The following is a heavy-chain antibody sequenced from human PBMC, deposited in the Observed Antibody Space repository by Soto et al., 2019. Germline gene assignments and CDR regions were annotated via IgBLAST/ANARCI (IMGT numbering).Heavy chain of an antibody. V-gene: IGHV3-23*01. D-gene: IGHD3-22*01. CDR3: AKADIIVVTPYYFDH. Sequence: SLRLSCAASGFTFGTYAMSWVRQAPGKGLEWVSAIGGSGGSTYSADSVKGRFTISRDNSKNTLYLQMNSLRAEDTAVYYCAKADIIVVTPYYFDHWGQGTLVTVSS. CDR2: IGGSGGST. J-gene: IGHJ4*02. CDR1: GFTFGTYA.